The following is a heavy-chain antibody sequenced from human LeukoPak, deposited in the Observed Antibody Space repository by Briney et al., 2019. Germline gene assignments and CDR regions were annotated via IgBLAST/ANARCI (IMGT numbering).Heavy chain of an antibody. V-gene: IGHV4-34*01. CDR1: GGSFSGYY. J-gene: IGHJ6*02. CDR3: ARVPHYYYGMDV. CDR2: INHSGST. Sequence: SETLSLTCAVYGGSFSGYYWSWIRQPPGKGLEWIGEINHSGSTNYNPSLKSRVTISVDKSKNQFSLKLSSVTAADTAVYYCARVPHYYYGMDVWGQGTTVTVSS.